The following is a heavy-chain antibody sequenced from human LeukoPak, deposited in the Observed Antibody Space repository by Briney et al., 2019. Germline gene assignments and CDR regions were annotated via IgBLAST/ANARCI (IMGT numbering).Heavy chain of an antibody. CDR1: GGSISSSTYY. CDR2: MYYSGNI. CDR3: ARVDSSWSFPTLFDY. V-gene: IGHV4-39*07. J-gene: IGHJ4*02. D-gene: IGHD6-13*01. Sequence: SETLSLTCTVSGGSISSSTYYWGWIRQPPGKGLEWIGSMYYSGNIYYNPCLKSRVTISVDTSKNQFSLKLSSVTAADTAVYYCARVDSSWSFPTLFDYWGQGTLVTVSS.